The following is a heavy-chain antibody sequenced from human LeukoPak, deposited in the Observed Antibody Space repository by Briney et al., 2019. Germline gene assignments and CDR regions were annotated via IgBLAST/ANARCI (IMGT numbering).Heavy chain of an antibody. J-gene: IGHJ4*02. CDR3: AREGCWNDFDY. CDR2: ISSSGNLI. CDR1: GLTFSSYD. V-gene: IGHV3-48*03. Sequence: PGGSLRLSCEASGLTFSSYDMNWVREAPGEGLEWGSYISSSGNLIHYADSVKGRFTFSRDNARNSLYLQMNSLRADDTAIYYCAREGCWNDFDYWGQGTLVTVSS. D-gene: IGHD1-1*01.